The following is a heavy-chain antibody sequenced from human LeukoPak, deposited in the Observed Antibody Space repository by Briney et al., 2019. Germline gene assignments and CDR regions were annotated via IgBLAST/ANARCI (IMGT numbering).Heavy chain of an antibody. V-gene: IGHV3-33*01. D-gene: IGHD2-21*02. CDR3: ARVRIGGYCGGDCYSPDY. CDR1: GFTFSSYG. Sequence: GGSLRLSCAASGFTFSSYGMHWVRQAPGKGLEWVALIWYDGSNKYYADSVKGRFTISRDNSKNTLYLQMNSLRAEDTAMYYCARVRIGGYCGGDCYSPDYWGQGTLVTVSS. CDR2: IWYDGSNK. J-gene: IGHJ4*02.